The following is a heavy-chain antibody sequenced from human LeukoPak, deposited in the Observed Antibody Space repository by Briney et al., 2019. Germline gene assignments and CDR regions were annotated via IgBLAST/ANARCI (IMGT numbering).Heavy chain of an antibody. J-gene: IGHJ4*02. CDR3: ARDLAYYGSGSPLDY. CDR1: GFTFSDYY. V-gene: IGHV3-11*01. Sequence: PGRSLRLSCAASGFTFSDYYMSWIRQAPGKGLEWVSYISSSGSTIYYADSVKGRFTISRDNAKNSLYLQMNSLRAEDTAVYYCARDLAYYGSGSPLDYWGQGTLVTVSS. D-gene: IGHD3-10*01. CDR2: ISSSGSTI.